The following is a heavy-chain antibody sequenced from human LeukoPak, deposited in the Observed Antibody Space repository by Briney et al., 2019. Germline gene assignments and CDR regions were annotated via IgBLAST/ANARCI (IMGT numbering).Heavy chain of an antibody. CDR3: ARDKSVVPAVEYGFDP. CDR2: INPNSGGT. Sequence: GASVKVSCKASGYTFTGYYMHWVRQAPGQGLEWMGWINPNSGGTNYAQKFQGRVTMTRDTSISTAYMELSRLRSDDTAVYYCARDKSVVPAVEYGFDPWGQGTLVTVSS. J-gene: IGHJ5*02. CDR1: GYTFTGYY. V-gene: IGHV1-2*02. D-gene: IGHD2-2*01.